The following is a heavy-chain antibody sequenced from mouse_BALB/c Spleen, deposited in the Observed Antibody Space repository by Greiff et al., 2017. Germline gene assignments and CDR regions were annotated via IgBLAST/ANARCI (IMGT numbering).Heavy chain of an antibody. J-gene: IGHJ3*01. CDR1: GYTFTSSW. CDR3: ARSDYGSSSFAY. V-gene: IGHV1-34*01. D-gene: IGHD1-1*01. Sequence: EVQLQQPGSVLVRPGASVKLSCKASGYTFTSSWMHWVKQSHGKSLEWIGYIYPYNGGTGYNQKFKSKATLTVDNSSSTAYMELRSLTSEDSAVYYCARSDYGSSSFAYWGQGTLVTVSA. CDR2: IYPYNGGT.